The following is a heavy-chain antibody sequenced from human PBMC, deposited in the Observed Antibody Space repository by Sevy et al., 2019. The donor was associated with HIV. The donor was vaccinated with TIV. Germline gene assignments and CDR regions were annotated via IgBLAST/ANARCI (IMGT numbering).Heavy chain of an antibody. J-gene: IGHJ4*02. D-gene: IGHD3-22*01. CDR2: IRRRAFGGTI. Sequence: GGSLRLSCTASGFTFGDYAVGWFRQAPGKGLEWGSFIRRRAFGGTIEYAASVKGRFTISKDDSQSTAYLQMNSLKTEGTAVYYCTRAEQYEYDSTSYYDYFDYWGQGTLVTVSS. CDR1: GFTFGDYA. CDR3: TRAEQYEYDSTSYYDYFDY. V-gene: IGHV3-49*03.